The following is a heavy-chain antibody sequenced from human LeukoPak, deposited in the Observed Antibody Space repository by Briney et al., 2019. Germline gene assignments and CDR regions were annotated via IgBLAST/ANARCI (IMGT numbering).Heavy chain of an antibody. J-gene: IGHJ4*02. V-gene: IGHV4-59*01. CDR3: ARAWQLDY. Sequence: KSSETLSLTCTVSGGSISSYYWSWIRQPPGKGLEWIGYIYYSGSTNYNPSLKSRVTISVHTSKNQFSLKLSSVTAADTAVYYCARAWQLDYWGQGTLVTVSS. D-gene: IGHD6-6*01. CDR2: IYYSGST. CDR1: GGSISSYY.